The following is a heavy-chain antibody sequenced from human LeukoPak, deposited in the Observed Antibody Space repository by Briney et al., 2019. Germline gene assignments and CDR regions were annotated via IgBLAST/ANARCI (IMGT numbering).Heavy chain of an antibody. Sequence: PGGSLRLSCAASGFTFSSYWMSWVRQAPGKGLEWVANIKQDGSEKYYVDSVKGRFTISRDNAKNSLYLRMNGLRAEDTAVYYCAREAAGGLRGYYYYYYMDVWGKGTTVTVSS. J-gene: IGHJ6*03. V-gene: IGHV3-7*01. CDR3: AREAAGGLRGYYYYYYMDV. CDR2: IKQDGSEK. CDR1: GFTFSSYW. D-gene: IGHD6-13*01.